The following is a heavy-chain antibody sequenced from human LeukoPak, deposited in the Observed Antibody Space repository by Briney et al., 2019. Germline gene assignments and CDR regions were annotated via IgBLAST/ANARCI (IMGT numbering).Heavy chain of an antibody. CDR2: IYYSGST. J-gene: IGHJ5*02. V-gene: IGHV4-59*01. CDR1: GGSISSYY. Sequence: SETLSLTCTVSGGSISSYYWSWIRQPPGKGLEWIGYIYYSGSTNYNPSLKSRVTISIDTPKNQFSLNLSSVTAADTAVYYCARGRLQFNWFDPWGQGTLVTVSS. CDR3: ARGRLQFNWFDP. D-gene: IGHD5-24*01.